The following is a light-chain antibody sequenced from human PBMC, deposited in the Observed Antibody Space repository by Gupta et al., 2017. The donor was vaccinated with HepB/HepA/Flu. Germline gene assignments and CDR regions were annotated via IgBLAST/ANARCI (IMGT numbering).Light chain of an antibody. CDR1: QSLLESNGYTY. CDR3: RQSLQHPRT. CDR2: LGS. Sequence: DIVMTQSPLSLPVTPGEPASISCRSSQSLLESNGYTYLDWYLQRPGQPPQLLTYLGSNQASGVPDRFSGGGSGTYYTLKISRVEATDVGVYYCRQSLQHPRTFGQGTKLEIK. J-gene: IGKJ2*01. V-gene: IGKV2-28*01.